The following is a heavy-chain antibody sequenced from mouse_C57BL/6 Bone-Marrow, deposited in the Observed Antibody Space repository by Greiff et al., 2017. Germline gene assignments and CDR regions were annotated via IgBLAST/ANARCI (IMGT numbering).Heavy chain of an antibody. CDR3: APNWSYYAMDY. V-gene: IGHV5-4*03. D-gene: IGHD4-1*01. J-gene: IGHJ4*01. CDR2: ISDGGSYT. CDR1: GFTFSSYA. Sequence: EVKLVESGGGLVKPGGSLKLSCAASGFTFSSYAMSWVRQTPEKRLEWVATISDGGSYTYYPDNVKGRFTISRDKAKNSRYLQMSHLKSEDTAMYYCAPNWSYYAMDYWGQGTSVTVSS.